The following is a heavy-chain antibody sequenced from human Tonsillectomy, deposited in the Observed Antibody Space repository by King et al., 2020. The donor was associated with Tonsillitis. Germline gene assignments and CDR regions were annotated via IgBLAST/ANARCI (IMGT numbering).Heavy chain of an antibody. CDR2: IYHSGST. CDR1: GGSISSGGYS. CDR3: ARGGVYCSSTSCYEGDAFDI. J-gene: IGHJ3*02. Sequence: QLQLQESGSGLVKPSQTLSLTCAVSGGSISSGGYSWSWIRQPPGKGLEWIGYIYHSGSTYYNPSLKSRVTISVARSKNQFSLKLSSVTAADTAVYYCARGGVYCSSTSCYEGDAFDIWGQGTMVTVSS. D-gene: IGHD2-2*01. V-gene: IGHV4-30-2*01.